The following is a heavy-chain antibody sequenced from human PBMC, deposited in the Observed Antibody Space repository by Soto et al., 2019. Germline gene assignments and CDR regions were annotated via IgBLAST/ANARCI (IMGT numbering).Heavy chain of an antibody. CDR2: IKSDGSVN. D-gene: IGHD3-10*01. Sequence: EVQVVESGGALARPGESLRLSCVASGITTSVYWMAWVRQAPGRGLEWVASIKSDGSVNYYMDSLKGRFTISRDSAINSLYLQLSSLRGEDTAVYSCVAGDNADYWGQGTLVTVSP. CDR3: VAGDNADY. CDR1: GITTSVYW. V-gene: IGHV3-7*03. J-gene: IGHJ4*02.